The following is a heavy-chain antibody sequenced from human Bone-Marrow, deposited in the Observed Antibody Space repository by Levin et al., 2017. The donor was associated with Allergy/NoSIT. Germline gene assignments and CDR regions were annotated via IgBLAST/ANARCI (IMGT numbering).Heavy chain of an antibody. J-gene: IGHJ6*02. CDR3: ARDRDYYDSSGYDIVYYGMDV. CDR1: GASISSNDYY. CDR2: IYSSGNT. Sequence: SETLSLTCTVSGASISSNDYYWSWIRQPPGKGLEWIGYIYSSGNTHYNPSLKSRVTMSLDASKNQTSLKLNSVTAADTAVYYCARDRDYYDSSGYDIVYYGMDVWGQGTTVTVSS. D-gene: IGHD3-22*01. V-gene: IGHV4-30-4*01.